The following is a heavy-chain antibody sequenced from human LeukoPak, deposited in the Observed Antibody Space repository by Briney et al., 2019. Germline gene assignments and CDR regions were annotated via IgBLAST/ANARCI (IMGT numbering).Heavy chain of an antibody. CDR1: GGSISSYY. V-gene: IGHV4-59*12. CDR3: ARDPGIAAQFDY. CDR2: IYYSGST. Sequence: PSETLSLTCTVSGGSISSYYWSWIRQPPGKGLEWIGYIYYSGSTNYNPSLKSRVTISVDTSKNQFSLKLSSVTAADTAVYYCARDPGIAAQFDYWGQGTLVTVSS. J-gene: IGHJ4*02. D-gene: IGHD6-13*01.